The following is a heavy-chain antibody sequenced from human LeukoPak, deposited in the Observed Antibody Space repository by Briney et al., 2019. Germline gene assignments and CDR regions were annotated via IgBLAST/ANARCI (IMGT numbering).Heavy chain of an antibody. CDR1: KYTFTSYA. CDR2: INTNTGNP. J-gene: IGHJ6*02. CDR3: ARGEAGTRYYYYGMDV. V-gene: IGHV7-4-1*02. Sequence: GASVKVSCKASKYTFTSYAMNWVRQAPGQGLEWMGWINTNTGNPTYAQGFTGRFVFSLDTSVSTAYLQISSLKAEDTAVYFCARGEAGTRYYYYGMDVWGQGTSVTVSS. D-gene: IGHD6-19*01.